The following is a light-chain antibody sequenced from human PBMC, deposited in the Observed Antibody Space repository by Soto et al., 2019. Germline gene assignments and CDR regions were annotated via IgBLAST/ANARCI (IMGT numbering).Light chain of an antibody. Sequence: QSDLTQLAYVSRSPGQSITISCTGTSSDVGGYNFVSWYQQHPDKAPKLMIYDVTNRPSGVSNRLSGSKSGNTASLTISGLQAEDEADYYCSSYTSISTYVFGTGTKVTVL. V-gene: IGLV2-14*01. CDR1: SSDVGGYNF. CDR2: DVT. CDR3: SSYTSISTYV. J-gene: IGLJ1*01.